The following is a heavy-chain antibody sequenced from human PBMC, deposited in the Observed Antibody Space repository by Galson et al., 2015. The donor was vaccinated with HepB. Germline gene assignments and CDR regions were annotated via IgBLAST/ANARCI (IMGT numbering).Heavy chain of an antibody. CDR2: ISSSGNTI. CDR3: ERGPPGYSSSWYPNF. J-gene: IGHJ4*02. D-gene: IGHD6-13*01. V-gene: IGHV3-11*01. CDR1: GFTFSDYY. Sequence: SLRLSCAASGFTFSDYYMTWIRQAPGKGLEWVSYISSSGNTIYYADSLKGRFSISRDNAKNSLYLQMNSLRAEDTALYYCERGPPGYSSSWYPNFWGQGTLVTVSS.